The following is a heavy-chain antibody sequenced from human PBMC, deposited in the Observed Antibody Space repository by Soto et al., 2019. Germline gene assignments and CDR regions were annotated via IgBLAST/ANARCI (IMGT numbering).Heavy chain of an antibody. CDR3: ARVLDYYDSSGYSGY. J-gene: IGHJ4*02. V-gene: IGHV3-23*01. D-gene: IGHD3-22*01. Sequence: PGGSLRLSCAASGFTFSSYAMSWVRQAPGKGLEWVSAISGSGGSTYYADSVKGRFTISRDNAKNSLYLQMNSLRAEDTAVYYCARVLDYYDSSGYSGYWGQGTLVTVSS. CDR2: ISGSGGST. CDR1: GFTFSSYA.